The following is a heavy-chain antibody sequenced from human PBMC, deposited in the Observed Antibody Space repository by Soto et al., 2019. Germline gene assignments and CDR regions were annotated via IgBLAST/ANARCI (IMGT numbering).Heavy chain of an antibody. D-gene: IGHD3-3*01. CDR1: GFTFGNAL. J-gene: IGHJ6*02. Sequence: PGGSLRLSCAAAGFTFGNALMILVHQAPGKGLEWVGRIKSRTDGGTADYAAPVKGRFAISRDDSKNTLYLQMNSLKTEDTAVYYCSTGTQDDFWRTHYYYYGMDVWGQGTTVTVSS. V-gene: IGHV3-15*01. CDR3: STGTQDDFWRTHYYYYGMDV. CDR2: IKSRTDGGTA.